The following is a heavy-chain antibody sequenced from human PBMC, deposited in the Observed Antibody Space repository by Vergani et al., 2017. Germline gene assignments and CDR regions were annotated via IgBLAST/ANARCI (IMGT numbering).Heavy chain of an antibody. J-gene: IGHJ5*01. CDR1: GFTFSSHG. D-gene: IGHD1-1*01. V-gene: IGHV3-33*01. CDR2: IWYDGSNK. Sequence: QVQLVESEGGVVQPGRSLTLSCVASGFTFSSHGMHWVRQAPGKGLEWVAVIWYDGSNKYYGDSVKGRFTISRDNSKNTLYLQMNSLRVEDTAVYYCARRGNEKRRDSWGQGTLVTVSS. CDR3: ARRGNEKRRDS.